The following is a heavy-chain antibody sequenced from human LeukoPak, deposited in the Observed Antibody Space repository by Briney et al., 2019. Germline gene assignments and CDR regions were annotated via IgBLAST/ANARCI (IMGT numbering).Heavy chain of an antibody. D-gene: IGHD6-6*01. CDR2: INDSGGT. J-gene: IGHJ4*02. CDR1: GGSFGGFY. V-gene: IGHV4-34*01. CDR3: ARRSAYSGSSGFNL. Sequence: SETLSLTCTVYGGSFGGFYWSWVRQPPGTGLEWIGHINDSGGTNYNPSLKSRVTISVDTSNNNFSLKMNSVTAADTAVYYCARRSAYSGSSGFNLWGQGTLVTVSS.